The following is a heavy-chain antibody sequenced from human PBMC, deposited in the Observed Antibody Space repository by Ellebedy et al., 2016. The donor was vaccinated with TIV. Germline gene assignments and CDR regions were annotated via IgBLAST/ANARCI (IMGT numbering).Heavy chain of an antibody. CDR1: NVSISSYS. CDR3: AGSRLTYFGDTDAFDI. V-gene: IGHV4-59*01. D-gene: IGHD3-3*01. CDR2: IIYSGST. J-gene: IGHJ3*02. Sequence: MPSETLSLTCTVSNVSISSYSWSRIRQPPGKGLEWLGYIIYSGSTNYNPSLKSRVTMSIDTSKSQFSLNLSSVAAADTAVYYCAGSRLTYFGDTDAFDIWGQGTVVTVSS.